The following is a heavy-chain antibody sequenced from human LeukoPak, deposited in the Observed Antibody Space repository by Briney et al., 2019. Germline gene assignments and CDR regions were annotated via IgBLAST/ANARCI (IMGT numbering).Heavy chain of an antibody. CDR3: AHSSGYYSRGIDY. D-gene: IGHD3-22*01. J-gene: IGHJ4*02. V-gene: IGHV3-33*01. CDR2: IWYDGSNK. CDR1: GFTFSSYG. Sequence: GGSLRFSCAASGFTFSSYGMHWVRQAPGKGLEWVAVIWYDGSNKYYADSVKGRFTISRDNSKNTLYLQMNSLRAEDTAVYYCAHSSGYYSRGIDYWGQGTLVTVSS.